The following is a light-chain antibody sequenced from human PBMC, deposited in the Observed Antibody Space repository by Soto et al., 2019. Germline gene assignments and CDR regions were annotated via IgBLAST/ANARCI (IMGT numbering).Light chain of an antibody. CDR3: QSYDTSLTASAV. V-gene: IGLV1-40*01. J-gene: IGLJ3*02. CDR2: GNN. Sequence: QSVLTQPPSVSGAPGQRVTISCTGSSSNIGAGSDVHWYQHLPGTAPKLLIYGNNNRPSGVTDRFSASKSGTSASLAITGLQAEDEAEYFCQSYDTSLTASAVFGGGTKLTVL. CDR1: SSNIGAGSD.